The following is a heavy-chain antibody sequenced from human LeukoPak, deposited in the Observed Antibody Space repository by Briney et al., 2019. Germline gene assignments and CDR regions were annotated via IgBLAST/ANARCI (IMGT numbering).Heavy chain of an antibody. J-gene: IGHJ4*02. CDR2: IYDTGST. CDR3: ARQDPNCRGGTCYSGLVY. Sequence: WGTLSLTCIVSGGSISTSSYDWGWIRQSPGKGLEWIGSIYDTGSTYYTSTLKSRFPITIETSKNQFSLKLNSVPAADTALYYCARQDPNCRGGTCYSGLVYWGQGTLVTVSS. D-gene: IGHD2-15*01. V-gene: IGHV4-39*07. CDR1: GGSISTSSYD.